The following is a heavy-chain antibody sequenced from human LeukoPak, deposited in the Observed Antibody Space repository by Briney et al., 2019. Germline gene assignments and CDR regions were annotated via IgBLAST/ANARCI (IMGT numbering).Heavy chain of an antibody. V-gene: IGHV3-7*03. CDR3: ARGYGDYAPRG. CDR2: IKQDGSEK. J-gene: IGHJ4*02. Sequence: PGGSLRLSCAASGFTFSSYWMSWVRQAPGKGLEGVANIKQDGSEKYYVDSVKGRFTISRDNAKNSLYLQMNSLRAEDTAVYYCARGYGDYAPRGWGQGTLVTVSS. CDR1: GFTFSSYW. D-gene: IGHD4-17*01.